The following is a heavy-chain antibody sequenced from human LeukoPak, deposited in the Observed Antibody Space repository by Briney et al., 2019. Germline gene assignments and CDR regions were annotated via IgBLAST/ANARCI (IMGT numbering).Heavy chain of an antibody. Sequence: GGSLRLSCAASGFSFSSYLMHWVRQAPGKGLVWVARISPDGGSALSADSVRGRFTISRDNADNTLYLQLNSLRAEDTAVYYCARVSFCPRCHFDYWGQGTLVTVSS. CDR2: ISPDGGSA. CDR1: GFSFSSYL. D-gene: IGHD2/OR15-2a*01. J-gene: IGHJ4*02. V-gene: IGHV3-74*03. CDR3: ARVSFCPRCHFDY.